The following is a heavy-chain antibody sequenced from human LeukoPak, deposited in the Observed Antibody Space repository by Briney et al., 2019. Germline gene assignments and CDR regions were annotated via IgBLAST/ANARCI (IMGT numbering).Heavy chain of an antibody. Sequence: GGSLRLSCAASGLTFTSYSMNWVRQAPGKGLEWVSTISGGGGSTYYADSVKGRFTIFRDNSKNTLYLQVNSLRAEDTAVYYCAKGGKWDVTPFDYWGQGTLVTVSS. J-gene: IGHJ4*02. CDR2: ISGGGGST. CDR1: GLTFTSYS. V-gene: IGHV3-23*01. D-gene: IGHD1-26*01. CDR3: AKGGKWDVTPFDY.